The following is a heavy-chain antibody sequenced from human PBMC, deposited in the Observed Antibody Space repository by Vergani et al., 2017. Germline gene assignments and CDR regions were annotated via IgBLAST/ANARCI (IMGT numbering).Heavy chain of an antibody. Sequence: QVQLQQWGAGLLKPSETLSLTCAVYGGSFSGYYWSWIRQPPGKGLEWIGEINHSGSTNYNPSLKRRVTISVDTSKNQFSLKLISVTDADTAVYYCGGGDYYGSGSPPGYWGQGTLVTVSS. V-gene: IGHV4-34*01. CDR3: GGGDYYGSGSPPGY. D-gene: IGHD3-10*01. J-gene: IGHJ4*02. CDR2: INHSGST. CDR1: GGSFSGYY.